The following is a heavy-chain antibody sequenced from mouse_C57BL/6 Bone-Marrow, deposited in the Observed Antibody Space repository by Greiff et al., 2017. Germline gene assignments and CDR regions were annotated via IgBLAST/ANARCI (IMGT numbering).Heavy chain of an antibody. Sequence: EVKLQESGPGLVKPSQSLSLTCSVTGYSITRGYYWNWIRQFPGNKLEWMGYISYDGSNNYNPSLKNRISITRDTSKNQFFLKLNSVTTEDTATYYCASVWFAYWGQGTLVTVSA. J-gene: IGHJ3*01. V-gene: IGHV3-6*01. CDR3: ASVWFAY. CDR1: GYSITRGYY. CDR2: ISYDGSN.